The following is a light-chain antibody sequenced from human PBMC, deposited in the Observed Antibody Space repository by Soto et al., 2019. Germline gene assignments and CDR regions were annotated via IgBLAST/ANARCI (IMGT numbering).Light chain of an antibody. V-gene: IGLV2-14*01. CDR1: SSDVGGYNY. CDR3: SSYTSSSTDV. J-gene: IGLJ1*01. Sequence: QSVLTQPASVSGSPGQSITISCTGTSSDVGGYNYVSWYQQHPGKAPKLMIYDVSDRPSGVSNRFSGSKSGNTASLTISGLQDEDEADYYCSSYTSSSTDVFGTGTKLTVL. CDR2: DVS.